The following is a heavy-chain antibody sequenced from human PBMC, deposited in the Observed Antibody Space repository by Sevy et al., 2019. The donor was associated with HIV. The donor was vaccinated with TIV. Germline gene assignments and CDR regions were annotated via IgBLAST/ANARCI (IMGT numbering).Heavy chain of an antibody. D-gene: IGHD5-12*01. J-gene: IGHJ4*02. CDR1: GFTFSDYY. Sequence: GGSLRLSCAASGFTFSDYYMTWIRQAPGEGLEWVSYISSSGGSIYYADSVKGRITISRDNAKNSLNLQMNSLRVEDTAVYYCARVPGGATIDYWGQGALVTVSS. CDR3: ARVPGGATIDY. V-gene: IGHV3-11*01. CDR2: ISSSGGSI.